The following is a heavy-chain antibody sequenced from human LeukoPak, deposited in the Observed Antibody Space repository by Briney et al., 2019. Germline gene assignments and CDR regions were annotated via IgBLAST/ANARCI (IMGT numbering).Heavy chain of an antibody. D-gene: IGHD6-13*01. V-gene: IGHV3-23*01. J-gene: IGHJ6*04. CDR3: AKDHVAAAGTLIYSGGELDV. CDR1: GFTFSSYG. CDR2: ISGSGGST. Sequence: PGGSLRLSCAASGFTFSSYGMSWVRQAPGKGLEWVSAISGSGGSTYYADSVKGRFTISRDNSKNTLYLQMNSLRVEDTAVYYCAKDHVAAAGTLIYSGGELDVWGKGTTVTVSS.